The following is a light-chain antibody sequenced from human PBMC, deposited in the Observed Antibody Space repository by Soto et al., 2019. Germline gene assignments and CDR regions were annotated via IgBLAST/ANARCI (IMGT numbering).Light chain of an antibody. CDR2: DAS. J-gene: IGKJ5*01. CDR3: QQRSNWPPIT. V-gene: IGKV3-11*01. Sequence: EIVLTQSPATLSLSPGERATLSCRASQSVSSYLAWYQQKPGQAPRLLIYDASNRATGIPARFSGSGSGTDFTLTSSSLEPEDFAVYDCQQRSNWPPITFGHGTRLEIK. CDR1: QSVSSY.